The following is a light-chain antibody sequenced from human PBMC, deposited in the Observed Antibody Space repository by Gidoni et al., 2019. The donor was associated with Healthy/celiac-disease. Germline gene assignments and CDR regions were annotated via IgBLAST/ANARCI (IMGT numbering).Light chain of an antibody. CDR3: QQYGSSPKT. V-gene: IGKV3-20*01. Sequence: IVLTQLPGTLSLSPGERATLSCRASQSVSSSYLAWYQQKPGQAPRLLIYGASSRATGIPDRFSGSGSGTDFTLLISRLEPEDFAVYYCQQYGSSPKTFGQGTKVEIK. J-gene: IGKJ1*01. CDR2: GAS. CDR1: QSVSSSY.